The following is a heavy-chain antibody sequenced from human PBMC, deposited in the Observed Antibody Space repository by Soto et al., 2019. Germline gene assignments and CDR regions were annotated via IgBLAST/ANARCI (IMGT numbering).Heavy chain of an antibody. V-gene: IGHV3-53*04. D-gene: IGHD3-10*01. CDR2: IYSGGST. CDR3: AISAPPSGSYYIPGAFDI. CDR1: GFTVSSNY. Sequence: GGSLRLSCAASGFTVSSNYMSWVRQAPGKGLEWVSVIYSGGSTYYADSVKGRFTISRHNSKNTLYLQMNSLRAEDTAVYYCAISAPPSGSYYIPGAFDIWGQGTMVTVSS. J-gene: IGHJ3*02.